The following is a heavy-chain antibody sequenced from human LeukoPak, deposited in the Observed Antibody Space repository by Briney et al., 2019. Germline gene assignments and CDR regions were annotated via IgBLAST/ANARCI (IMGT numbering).Heavy chain of an antibody. CDR2: ISFDGSNQ. D-gene: IGHD6-13*01. CDR3: AKKLGIPGYTSSWPPADY. Sequence: PGGSLRLSCAASGFTFSTYAMHWVRQAPGKGLEWVAVISFDGSNQYYADSVKGRFTISRDNSKNTLYLQMNSLRAEDAAVYYCAKKLGIPGYTSSWPPADYGGQGTLVTVSS. J-gene: IGHJ4*02. CDR1: GFTFSTYA. V-gene: IGHV3-30*04.